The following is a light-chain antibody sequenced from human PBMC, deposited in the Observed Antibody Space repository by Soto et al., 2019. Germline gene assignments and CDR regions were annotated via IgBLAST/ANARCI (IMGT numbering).Light chain of an antibody. J-gene: IGKJ2*01. CDR1: QSVSTS. V-gene: IGKV3-15*01. Sequence: EVVMTQSPATLSVFPGERVTLSCRACQSVSTSLAWYQQKPGQAPRLLIYSASTRATGIPARFSGSGSGTEFTLTISSLESEDFAVYYCQQYIHGYTFGQGTELEIK. CDR2: SAS. CDR3: QQYIHGYT.